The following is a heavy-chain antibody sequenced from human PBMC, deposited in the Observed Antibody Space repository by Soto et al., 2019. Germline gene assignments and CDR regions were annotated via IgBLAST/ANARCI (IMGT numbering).Heavy chain of an antibody. CDR1: GYSISSGYY. CDR3: AREVTIFGVVMLNFDY. D-gene: IGHD3-3*01. V-gene: IGHV4-38-2*02. CDR2: IYHSGST. Sequence: SETLSLTCAVSGYSISSGYYWGWIRQPPGKGLEWIGSIYHSGSTYYNPSLKSRVTISVDTSKNQFSLKLSSVTAADTAVYYCAREVTIFGVVMLNFDYWGQGTLVTAPQ. J-gene: IGHJ4*02.